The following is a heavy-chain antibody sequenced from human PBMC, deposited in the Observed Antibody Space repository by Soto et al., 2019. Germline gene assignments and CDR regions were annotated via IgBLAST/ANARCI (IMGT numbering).Heavy chain of an antibody. CDR3: ARLPPPARVVVAATPAY. CDR1: GGSISSSSYY. D-gene: IGHD2-15*01. Sequence: QLQLQESGPGLVKPSETLSLTCTVSGGSISSSSYYWGWIRQPPGKGLEWIGSIYYSGSTYYNPSLKSRVTISVDTSKNQFALKLSSVTAADPAVYYCARLPPPARVVVAATPAYWGQGTLVTVSS. CDR2: IYYSGST. V-gene: IGHV4-39*01. J-gene: IGHJ4*02.